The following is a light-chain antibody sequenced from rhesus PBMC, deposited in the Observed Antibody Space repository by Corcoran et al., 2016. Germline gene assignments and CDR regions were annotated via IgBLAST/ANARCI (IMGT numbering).Light chain of an antibody. CDR1: ENVNNY. CDR2: KAS. CDR3: QHSYGTPFT. V-gene: IGKV1-74*01. J-gene: IGKJ3*01. Sequence: DIQMTQSPSSLSASVGDRVTITCRASENVNNYLHWYQQKPGKAPKLRIYKASTLESGFPSRFSGSGSGTDFTLTISSLQPEDFASYYCQHSYGTPFTFGPGTKLDIK.